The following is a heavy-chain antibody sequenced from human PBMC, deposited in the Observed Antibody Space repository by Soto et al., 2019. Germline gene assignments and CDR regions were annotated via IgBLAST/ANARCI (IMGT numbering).Heavy chain of an antibody. J-gene: IGHJ4*02. CDR2: IIPVLNVA. V-gene: IGHV1-69*02. CDR1: GGIFTNYT. CDR3: ARTTTASFHFDF. D-gene: IGHD1-1*01. Sequence: QVQLEQSGAEMKRPGSSVKVSCETSGGIFTNYTFSWVRQAPGQGLEWTGWIIPVLNVANYVQKFQGSIEGTVNESMSPSLLELTDLISEDTALYFWARTTTASFHFDFWGQGTLVTVSS.